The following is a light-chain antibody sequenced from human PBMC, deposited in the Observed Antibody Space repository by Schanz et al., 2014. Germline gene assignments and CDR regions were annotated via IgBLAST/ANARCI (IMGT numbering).Light chain of an antibody. V-gene: IGKV1-39*01. Sequence: DIQMTQSPSSLSASVGDRVTLTCRASQSISNHLNWYQHKPGKAPKLLIYKASSLESGVPSRFSGSGSGADFTLTISSLQAEDVAVYYCQQYFTFPYTFGQGTKLEIK. CDR2: KAS. J-gene: IGKJ2*01. CDR3: QQYFTFPYT. CDR1: QSISNH.